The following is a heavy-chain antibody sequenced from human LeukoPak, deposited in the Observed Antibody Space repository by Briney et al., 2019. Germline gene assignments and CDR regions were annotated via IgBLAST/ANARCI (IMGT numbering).Heavy chain of an antibody. V-gene: IGHV4-4*07. CDR2: IYTSGST. D-gene: IGHD3-9*01. J-gene: IGHJ4*02. Sequence: SETLSLTCTVSGGSISSYYWSWIRQPAGKGLEWIGRIYTSGSTNYNPSLKSRVTMSVDTSKNQFSLKLSSVTAADTAVYYCAAAADYDILTGSQTAYYFDYWGQGTLVTVSS. CDR3: AAAADYDILTGSQTAYYFDY. CDR1: GGSISSYY.